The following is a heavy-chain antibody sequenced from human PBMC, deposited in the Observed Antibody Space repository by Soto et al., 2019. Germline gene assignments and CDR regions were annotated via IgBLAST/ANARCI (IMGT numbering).Heavy chain of an antibody. CDR1: GGSVNKNNYY. CDR3: ARSDCSSTSCYFPYYYNGMDV. CDR2: IYYTGNT. D-gene: IGHD2-2*01. V-gene: IGHV4-39*01. J-gene: IGHJ6*02. Sequence: PSETLSLTCTVSGGSVNKNNYYWGWIRQTPGKGLEWIGSIYYTGNTYYNPSLKSRVTISVDTSKNQFSLRLSSVTAADTSVYFCARSDCSSTSCYFPYYYNGMDVWGQGTTVTVSS.